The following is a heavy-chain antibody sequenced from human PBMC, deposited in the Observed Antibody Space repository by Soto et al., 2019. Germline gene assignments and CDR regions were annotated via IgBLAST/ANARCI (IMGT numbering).Heavy chain of an antibody. CDR3: ARGGISHWAYFYYMDV. J-gene: IGHJ6*03. V-gene: IGHV4-34*01. CDR2: INHLGSI. CDR1: GGSLSDYF. Sequence: LSLTCVVSGGSLSDYFWSWIRQPPGMALEWIGEINHLGSINYNPSLKSRVTMSVDTSKNQFSLTLNSVTAADTVTYYCARGGISHWAYFYYMDVWDRGTTVTVSS. D-gene: IGHD2-21*01.